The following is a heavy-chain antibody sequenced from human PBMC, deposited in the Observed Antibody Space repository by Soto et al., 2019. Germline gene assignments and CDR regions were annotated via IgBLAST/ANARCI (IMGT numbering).Heavy chain of an antibody. CDR3: AKFRIAAAGLLPGADNWFDP. Sequence: GGSLRLSCAASGFTFSSYAMSWVRQAPGKGLEWVSAISGSGGSTYYADSVKGRFTISRDNSKNTLYLQMNSLRAEDTAVYYCAKFRIAAAGLLPGADNWFDPWGQGTLVTVSS. J-gene: IGHJ5*02. CDR1: GFTFSSYA. V-gene: IGHV3-23*01. CDR2: ISGSGGST. D-gene: IGHD6-13*01.